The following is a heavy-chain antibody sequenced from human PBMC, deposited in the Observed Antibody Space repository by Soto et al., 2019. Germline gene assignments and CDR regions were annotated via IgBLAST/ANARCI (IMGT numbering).Heavy chain of an antibody. Sequence: QVQLVQSGAEVKKPGSSVKVSCKASGGTFSSYAISWVRQAPGQGLEWMGGIIPIFGTANYAQKFQGRVTITADEPNSTGYMELGSLRSGDTAVYYCGGGLTYYYDSSGYSLFDYWGQGTLVTVSS. J-gene: IGHJ4*02. CDR1: GGTFSSYA. V-gene: IGHV1-69*01. CDR3: GGGLTYYYDSSGYSLFDY. D-gene: IGHD3-22*01. CDR2: IIPIFGTA.